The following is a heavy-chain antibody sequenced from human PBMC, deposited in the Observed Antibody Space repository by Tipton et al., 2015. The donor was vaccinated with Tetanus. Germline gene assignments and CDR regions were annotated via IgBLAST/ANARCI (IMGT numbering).Heavy chain of an antibody. CDR2: INPDGRRT. J-gene: IGHJ6*02. D-gene: IGHD1-1*01. CDR1: RIRLSDYA. Sequence: SLRLSCAGARIRLSDYAMGWVRQAPGKGLVWISRINPDGRRTNYADSVKGRFTISRDHAKNTVYLQMNSLRAEDTAVYFCARRSLTNYGLDVWGQGTPVTVSS. V-gene: IGHV3-74*01. CDR3: ARRSLTNYGLDV.